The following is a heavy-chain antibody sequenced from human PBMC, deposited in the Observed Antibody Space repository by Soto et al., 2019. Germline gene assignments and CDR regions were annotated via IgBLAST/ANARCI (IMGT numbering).Heavy chain of an antibody. CDR2: IIPIFGTA. Sequence: WASVKVSCKASGCTFSSYAISWVRQAPGQGLEWMGGIIPIFGTANYAQKFQGRVTITAGESTSTAYMELSSLRSEDTAVYYCASHTTFEYWGQGTLVIVSS. J-gene: IGHJ4*02. D-gene: IGHD1-1*01. CDR1: GCTFSSYA. CDR3: ASHTTFEY. V-gene: IGHV1-69*13.